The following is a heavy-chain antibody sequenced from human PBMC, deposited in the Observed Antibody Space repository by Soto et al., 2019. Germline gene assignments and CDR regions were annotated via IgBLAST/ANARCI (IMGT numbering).Heavy chain of an antibody. J-gene: IGHJ6*02. V-gene: IGHV1-69*13. CDR1: GGTFSSYA. Sequence: ASVKVSCKASGGTFSSYAISWVRQARGQGLEWMGGIIPIFGTANYAQKFQGRVTITADESTSTAYMELSSLRSEDTAVYYCARDRYSSSWYDYYYGMDVWGQGTTVTVSS. D-gene: IGHD6-13*01. CDR3: ARDRYSSSWYDYYYGMDV. CDR2: IIPIFGTA.